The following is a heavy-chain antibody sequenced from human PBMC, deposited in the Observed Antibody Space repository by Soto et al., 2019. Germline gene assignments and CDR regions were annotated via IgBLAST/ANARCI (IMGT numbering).Heavy chain of an antibody. CDR3: SNCVAAAAPFDY. CDR1: GYTFTSYG. Sequence: QVQLVQSGAEVKKPGASVKVSCKASGYTFTSYGISWVRQAPGQGLEWMGWISAYNGNTNYAQKLQGRVTMTTDTSTSSANIELRDLRSDGTAVYYGSNCVAAAAPFDYWGQGTLVTVSS. J-gene: IGHJ4*02. D-gene: IGHD6-13*01. V-gene: IGHV1-18*01. CDR2: ISAYNGNT.